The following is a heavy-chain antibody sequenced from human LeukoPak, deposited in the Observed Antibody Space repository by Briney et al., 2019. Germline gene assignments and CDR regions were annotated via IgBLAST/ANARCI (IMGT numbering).Heavy chain of an antibody. CDR3: TTDNYYYDRSGYKRPDY. CDR2: IKSKTDGGTT. J-gene: IGHJ4*02. V-gene: IGHV3-15*01. Sequence: GGSLRLSCAASGFTFSNAWMSWVRQAPGKGLEWVGRIKSKTDGGTTDYAAPVKGRFTISRDDSKNTLYLQMNSLKTEDTAVYYCTTDNYYYDRSGYKRPDYWGQGTLVTVSS. D-gene: IGHD3-22*01. CDR1: GFTFSNAW.